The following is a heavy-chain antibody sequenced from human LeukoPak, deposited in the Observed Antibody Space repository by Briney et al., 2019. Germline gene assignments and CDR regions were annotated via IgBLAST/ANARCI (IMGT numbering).Heavy chain of an antibody. V-gene: IGHV4-38-2*02. CDR1: GYSISSGYY. J-gene: IGHJ4*02. CDR3: ARDQEDTGFDY. CDR2: IYHSGST. Sequence: PSQTLSLTCTVSGYSISSGYYWGWIRQPPGKGLEWIGSIYHSGSTYYNPSLKSRVTISVDTSKNQFSLKLSSVTAADTAVYYCARDQEDTGFDYWGQGTLVTVSS.